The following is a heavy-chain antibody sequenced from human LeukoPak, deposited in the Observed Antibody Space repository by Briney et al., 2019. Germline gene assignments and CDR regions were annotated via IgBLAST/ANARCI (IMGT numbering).Heavy chain of an antibody. D-gene: IGHD3-22*01. V-gene: IGHV3-30*02. CDR2: IRYDGSNK. Sequence: PGGSLRLSCAASGFTFSSYGMHWVPQAPGKGLEWVAFIRYDGSNKYYADSVKGRFTISRDNSKNTLYLQMNSLRAEDTAVYYCAKQRGYYDSSGYYYYLDYWGQGTLVTVSS. J-gene: IGHJ4*02. CDR1: GFTFSSYG. CDR3: AKQRGYYDSSGYYYYLDY.